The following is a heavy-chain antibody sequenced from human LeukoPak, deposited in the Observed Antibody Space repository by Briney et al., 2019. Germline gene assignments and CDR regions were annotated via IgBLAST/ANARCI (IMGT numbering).Heavy chain of an antibody. CDR1: GFTFSSYA. J-gene: IGHJ4*02. D-gene: IGHD1-26*01. CDR3: AKLIVGATGGCSY. V-gene: IGHV3-23*01. Sequence: GGSLRLSCAASGFTFSSYAMSWVRQAPGKGLEWVSAISGSGGSTYYADSVKGRFTISRDNSKNTLYLQMNSLRAEDTAVYYSAKLIVGATGGCSYWGQGTLVTVSS. CDR2: ISGSGGST.